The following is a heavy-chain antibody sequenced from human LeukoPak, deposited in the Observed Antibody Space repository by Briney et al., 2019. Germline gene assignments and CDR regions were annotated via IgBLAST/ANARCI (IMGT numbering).Heavy chain of an antibody. J-gene: IGHJ4*02. D-gene: IGHD4-17*01. CDR3: AREDTVTRVLDY. V-gene: IGHV4-34*01. Sequence: SDPLSLTCAVYGGSFSVYYGSWIPHPPGKGLEWIGEINHRESTNYNPSLKSRVTISVDTSKNQFSLKLSSVTAPDTAVYYCAREDTVTRVLDYWGQGTLVTVSS. CDR1: GGSFSVYY. CDR2: INHREST.